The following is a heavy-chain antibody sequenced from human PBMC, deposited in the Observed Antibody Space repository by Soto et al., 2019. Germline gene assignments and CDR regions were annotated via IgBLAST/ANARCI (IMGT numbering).Heavy chain of an antibody. D-gene: IGHD1-1*01. CDR3: ARDRLGTYYYYGMDV. J-gene: IGHJ6*02. Sequence: SETLSLTCTVSGGSISSYYWSWMRQPPGKGLEWIGYIYYSVSTNYNPSLKSRGTRSVDTSKNQFSLKLSSVTAADTAVYYCARDRLGTYYYYGMDVWGQGTTVTVSS. CDR2: IYYSVST. CDR1: GGSISSYY. V-gene: IGHV4-59*01.